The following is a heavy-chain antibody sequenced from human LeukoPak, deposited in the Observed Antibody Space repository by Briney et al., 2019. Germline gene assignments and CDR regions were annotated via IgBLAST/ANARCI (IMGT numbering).Heavy chain of an antibody. V-gene: IGHV5-10-1*01. J-gene: IGHJ4*02. D-gene: IGHD2-15*01. CDR2: IDPSDSYT. CDR1: GYRFTNYW. Sequence: GESLKISCKGSGYRFTNYWISWVRQMPGKGLEWMGRIDPSDSYTNYSPSFQGHVTISADKSISTAYLQWSSLKASDTAMYYCVRHLRIGGDYDYWGQGTLVTVSS. CDR3: VRHLRIGGDYDY.